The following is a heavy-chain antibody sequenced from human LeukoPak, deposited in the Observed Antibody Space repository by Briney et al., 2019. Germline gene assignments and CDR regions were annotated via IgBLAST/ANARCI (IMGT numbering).Heavy chain of an antibody. CDR2: ISRGSSTI. Sequence: GGSLRLSCAASGFTFSSYNMNWVRQAPGKGLEWISYISRGSSTIYYADSVKGRFTISRDDAKNSLYLQMSSLRAEDTAVYYCARVYTSSWYGDCWGQETLVTVSS. J-gene: IGHJ4*02. V-gene: IGHV3-48*01. D-gene: IGHD6-13*01. CDR1: GFTFSSYN. CDR3: ARVYTSSWYGDC.